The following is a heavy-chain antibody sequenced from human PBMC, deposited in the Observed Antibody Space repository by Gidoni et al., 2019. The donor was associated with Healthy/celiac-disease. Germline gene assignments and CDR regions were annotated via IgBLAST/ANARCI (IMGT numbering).Heavy chain of an antibody. Sequence: QVQLVESGGGVVQPGRSLSLSCAASGFPFSSYAMHWVRQAPGKGLEWVAVISYYGSNKYYADSVKGRFTISRDNSKNTLYLQMNSRRAEDTAVYYCARASGDFSPHDYWGQGTLVTVSS. J-gene: IGHJ4*02. CDR3: ARASGDFSPHDY. CDR1: GFPFSSYA. D-gene: IGHD4-17*01. V-gene: IGHV3-30*04. CDR2: ISYYGSNK.